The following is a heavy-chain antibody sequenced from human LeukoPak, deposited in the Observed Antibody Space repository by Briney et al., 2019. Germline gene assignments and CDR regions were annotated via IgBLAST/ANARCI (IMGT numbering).Heavy chain of an antibody. Sequence: GGPLRLSCAASGITFSSHEMNWVRQAPGKGLVWISYISSSGSTKNYADSVKGRFTISRDNAKNSLELQMNGLRAEDTVVYYCAKRMVTNYFDHWGQGAVHTLSS. CDR3: AKRMVTNYFDH. D-gene: IGHD2-21*02. CDR2: ISSSGSTK. J-gene: IGHJ4*02. CDR1: GITFSSHE. V-gene: IGHV3-48*03.